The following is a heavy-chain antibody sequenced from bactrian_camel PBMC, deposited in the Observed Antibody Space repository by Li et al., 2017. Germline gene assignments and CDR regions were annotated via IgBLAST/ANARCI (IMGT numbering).Heavy chain of an antibody. V-gene: IGHV3S45*01. CDR1: GHSRGSNC. J-gene: IGHJ4*01. CDR3: AAGEPRGGSCLLEWSDS. Sequence: HVQLVESGGGSVQGGGSLRLSCVVSGHSRGSNCVGWYRLPPGRAPAERVGIAAIRRDGGETWYAASVKGRFTISRDNAKNTVYLQMSSLKPEDTGMYYCAAGEPRGGSCLLEWSDSWGQGTQVTVS. D-gene: IGHD7*01. CDR2: IRRDGGET.